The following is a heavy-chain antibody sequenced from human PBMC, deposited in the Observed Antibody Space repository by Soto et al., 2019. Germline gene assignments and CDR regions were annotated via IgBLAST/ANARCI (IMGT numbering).Heavy chain of an antibody. CDR3: ARNGILSAGDWFDS. Sequence: QLQLQESGPGLVKPSETLSLTCTVSGGSISSSNYYWGWIRQPPGKGLEWIGSVYYSGSTHYNPSLKGRGTISVDPSKNQFSLKVTAVTAADTSVYYCARNGILSAGDWFDSWGQGTLVTVSS. CDR1: GGSISSSNYY. V-gene: IGHV4-39*01. CDR2: VYYSGST. J-gene: IGHJ5*01.